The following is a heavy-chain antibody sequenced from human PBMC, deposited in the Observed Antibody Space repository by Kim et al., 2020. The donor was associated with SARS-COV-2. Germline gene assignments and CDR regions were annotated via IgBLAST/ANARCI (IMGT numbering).Heavy chain of an antibody. D-gene: IGHD6-19*01. V-gene: IGHV4-4*07. CDR3: ARAEYNSASAQEYFQH. CDR2: IYTSGST. CDR1: GGSISSYY. Sequence: SETLSLTCTVSGGSISSYYWSWIRQPAGKGLEWIGRIYTSGSTNYNPSLKSRVTMSVDTSKNQFSLKLSSVTAADTAVYYCARAEYNSASAQEYFQHWGQGTLVTVSS. J-gene: IGHJ1*01.